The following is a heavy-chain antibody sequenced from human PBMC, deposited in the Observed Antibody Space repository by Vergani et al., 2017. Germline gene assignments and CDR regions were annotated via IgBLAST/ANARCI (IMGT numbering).Heavy chain of an antibody. CDR1: GFSFNTYG. CDR2: IGYDGRIK. Sequence: QVQLVETGGGVVQPGGSLRLYCATSGFSFNTYGAHWVRQAPGKGLEWVAFIGYDGRIKYNVDSVKGRFTISKETSKKKLSLQMRSLRADDTAVYYCAKDGRENSEYGYFDYWGQGTLVTVSS. D-gene: IGHD4-17*01. J-gene: IGHJ4*02. V-gene: IGHV3-30*02. CDR3: AKDGRENSEYGYFDY.